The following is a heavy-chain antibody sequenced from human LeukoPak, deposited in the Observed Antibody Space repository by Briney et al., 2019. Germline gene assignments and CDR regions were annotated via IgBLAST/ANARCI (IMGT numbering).Heavy chain of an antibody. J-gene: IGHJ1*01. Sequence: ASVKVPCKASGYTFTGYYMHWVRQAPGQGLEWMGWINPNSGGTNYAQKFQGRVTMTRDTSISTAYMELSRLRSDDTAVYYCARGITTFTEYFQHWGQGTLVTVSS. CDR2: INPNSGGT. CDR3: ARGITTFTEYFQH. CDR1: GYTFTGYY. D-gene: IGHD2/OR15-2a*01. V-gene: IGHV1-2*02.